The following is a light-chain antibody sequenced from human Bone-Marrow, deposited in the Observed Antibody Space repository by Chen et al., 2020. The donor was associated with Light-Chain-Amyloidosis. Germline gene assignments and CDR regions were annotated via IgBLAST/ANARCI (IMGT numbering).Light chain of an antibody. CDR3: KSADSSGTYEVI. V-gene: IGLV3-25*03. Sequence: SSELTQPPSVSVSPGQTARIPCSGDDLLTKYDYWYQQKTGQAPVLVIHRDTERPSGISVRFYGYSSGTTARLSSSVVQAEDEADYPCKSADSSGTYEVIVGGGTKLTVL. J-gene: IGLJ2*01. CDR1: DLLTKY. CDR2: RDT.